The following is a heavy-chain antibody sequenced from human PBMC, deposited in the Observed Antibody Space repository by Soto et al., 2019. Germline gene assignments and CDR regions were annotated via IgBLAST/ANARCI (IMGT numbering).Heavy chain of an antibody. J-gene: IGHJ6*02. CDR2: IYWDEDK. V-gene: IGHV2-5*02. Sequence: QITLKESGPTLVQPTQTLTLTCTFSGFSLSTSGVGVSWIRQPPGKALEWLALIYWDEDKRYPPYLKSRLTIDKDTSTNEVVLRMTNMEPVDTGTYYCAQKRGRGAAMDVWGQGTTVNVS. CDR3: AQKRGRGAAMDV. CDR1: GFSLSTSGVG. D-gene: IGHD2-15*01.